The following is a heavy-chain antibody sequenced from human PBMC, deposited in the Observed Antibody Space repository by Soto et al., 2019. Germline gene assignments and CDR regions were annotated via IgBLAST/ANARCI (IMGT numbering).Heavy chain of an antibody. V-gene: IGHV3-48*04. D-gene: IGHD6-13*01. Sequence: GGSLRLSCAASGFTFSSYSMNWVRQAPGKGLEWVSYISSSSSTIYYADSVKGRFTISRDNAKNSLYLQMNSLRAEDTAVYYCARGPIQQLESEYFQHWGQGTLVTVSS. CDR2: ISSSSSTI. CDR3: ARGPIQQLESEYFQH. CDR1: GFTFSSYS. J-gene: IGHJ1*01.